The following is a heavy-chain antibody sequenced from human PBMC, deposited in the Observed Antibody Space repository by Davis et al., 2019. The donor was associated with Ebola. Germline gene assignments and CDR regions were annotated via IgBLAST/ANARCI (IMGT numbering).Heavy chain of an antibody. CDR1: GGSFSGYY. CDR3: ARGLDYYDSSGYSYFDY. CDR2: IYYSGST. D-gene: IGHD3-22*01. Sequence: MPSETLSLTCAVYGGSFSGYYWSWIRQPPGKGLEWIGYIYYSGSTYYNPSLKSRVTISVDTSKNQFSLKLSSVTAADTAVYYCARGLDYYDSSGYSYFDYWGQGTLVTVSS. J-gene: IGHJ4*02. V-gene: IGHV4-34*09.